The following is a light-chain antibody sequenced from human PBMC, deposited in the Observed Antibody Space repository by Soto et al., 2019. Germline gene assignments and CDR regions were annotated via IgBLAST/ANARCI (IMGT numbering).Light chain of an antibody. CDR1: QSIGSY. CDR2: AAS. CDR3: QQSYSTPFT. J-gene: IGKJ4*01. Sequence: DIQMTQSPSSLSASVGDRVTITCRASQSIGSYINWYQHKPRKAPNLLIFAASNLESGVPSRFSGSGSGTDFTLTINSLQPEDFVTYYCQQSYSTPFTFGGGTEVEIK. V-gene: IGKV1-39*01.